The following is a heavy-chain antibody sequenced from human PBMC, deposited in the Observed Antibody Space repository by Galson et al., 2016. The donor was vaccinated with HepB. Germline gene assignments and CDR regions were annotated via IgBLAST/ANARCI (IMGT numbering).Heavy chain of an antibody. CDR1: GYTLTSYG. V-gene: IGHV1-18*01. CDR2: ISGYNGNI. Sequence: SVKVSCKASGYTLTSYGISRVRQAPGQGLEWMGWISGYNGNINYEQKLQGRVTITTDTSTSTAYMELRSLSSDDTAVYYCARSQRFLDWLLIYVMDVWGQGTTVTVSS. CDR3: ARSQRFLDWLLIYVMDV. J-gene: IGHJ6*02. D-gene: IGHD3-3*01.